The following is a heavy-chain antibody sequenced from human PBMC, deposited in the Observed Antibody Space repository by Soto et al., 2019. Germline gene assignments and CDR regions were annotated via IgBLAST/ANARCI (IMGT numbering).Heavy chain of an antibody. Sequence: ASVTVSFTPSGYTFTSYGFIWVRQAPGQGLEWMGWISGYNGNTKEAHKFEGRVILTTDTAANTAHMELRSLTSNDTAVYYCARGSAYSTPWSFDSWGQGTLVTVAS. CDR2: ISGYNGNT. D-gene: IGHD2-8*01. CDR1: GYTFTSYG. CDR3: ARGSAYSTPWSFDS. J-gene: IGHJ4*02. V-gene: IGHV1-18*01.